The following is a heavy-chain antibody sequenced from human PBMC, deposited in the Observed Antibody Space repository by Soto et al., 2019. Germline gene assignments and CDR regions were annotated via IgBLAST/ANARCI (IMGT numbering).Heavy chain of an antibody. CDR3: ARGRYSSGSHGMDV. V-gene: IGHV1-69*02. CDR1: GGTFSSYT. D-gene: IGHD6-19*01. Sequence: QVQLVQSGAEVKKPGSSVKVSCKASGGTFSSYTISWVRQAPGQGLEWMGRIIPILGIANYAQKFQGRVTITADKSTSTAYLELSSLRSEDTAVYYCARGRYSSGSHGMDVWGQGTTVTVSS. J-gene: IGHJ6*02. CDR2: IIPILGIA.